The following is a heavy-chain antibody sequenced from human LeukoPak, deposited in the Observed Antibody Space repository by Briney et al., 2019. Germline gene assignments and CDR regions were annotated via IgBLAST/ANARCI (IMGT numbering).Heavy chain of an antibody. J-gene: IGHJ4*02. Sequence: SETLSLTCAVSGVFISSNLWLTWVRPRPGKGLEWIAEIHHSGRINNNPSLNSRVTISVDKAKNQFSLNLNSFTAADTAVYYCARGGDRSFDYWGQGTLVTVSS. CDR3: ARGGDRSFDY. V-gene: IGHV4-4*02. CDR2: IHHSGRI. CDR1: GVFISSNLW. D-gene: IGHD3-10*01.